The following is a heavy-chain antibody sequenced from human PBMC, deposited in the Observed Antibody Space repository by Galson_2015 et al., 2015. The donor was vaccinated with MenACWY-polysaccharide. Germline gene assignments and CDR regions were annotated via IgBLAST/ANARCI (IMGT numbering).Heavy chain of an antibody. CDR2: IKQDGSEK. Sequence: SLRLSCAASGFTFGNFWMSWVRQAPGKELEWVASIKQDGSEKYLVDSVKGRFTISRDNAENPLFLQMNSLRAEDTAVYYCARERWVRGVFFDQWGQGTLVTVSS. D-gene: IGHD3-10*01. CDR3: ARERWVRGVFFDQ. V-gene: IGHV3-7*01. CDR1: GFTFGNFW. J-gene: IGHJ4*02.